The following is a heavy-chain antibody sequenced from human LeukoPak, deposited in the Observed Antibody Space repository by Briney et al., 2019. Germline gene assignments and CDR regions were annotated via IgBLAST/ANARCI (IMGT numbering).Heavy chain of an antibody. J-gene: IGHJ4*02. D-gene: IGHD3-22*01. CDR2: IYPGDSNT. CDR3: ARFAYGSDYFPGHY. V-gene: IGHV5-51*01. Sequence: KVSCKGSGYTFPNIWIGWVRQMPGKGLEWMGIIYPGDSNTRYSPSFQGQVTISADKSISTAYLQWSSLKASDTAMYYCARFAYGSDYFPGHYWGQRTLVTVSS. CDR1: GYTFPNIW.